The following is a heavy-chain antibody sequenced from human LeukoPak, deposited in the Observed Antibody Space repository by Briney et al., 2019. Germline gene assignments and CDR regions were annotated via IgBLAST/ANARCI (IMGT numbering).Heavy chain of an antibody. J-gene: IGHJ5*02. V-gene: IGHV1-8*01. D-gene: IGHD2-21*02. Sequence: ASVKVSCMASGYSFSNFHINWVRQASGQGLEWIGWMSPKTGDRGYALKFQGRVTMTSDTSEGTVYMEVHSLTSDDSAVYYCARTPPKGDIDTWGQGTMVTVSS. CDR2: MSPKTGDR. CDR3: ARTPPKGDIDT. CDR1: GYSFSNFH.